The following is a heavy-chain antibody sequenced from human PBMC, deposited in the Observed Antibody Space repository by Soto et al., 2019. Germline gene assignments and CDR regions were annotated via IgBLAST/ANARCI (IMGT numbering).Heavy chain of an antibody. CDR2: IYYTGTT. CDR3: ARDSSNYAFAY. CDR1: GGYLNNYY. V-gene: IGHV4-59*01. J-gene: IGHJ4*02. D-gene: IGHD3-10*01. Sequence: SETLSLTCTVSGGYLNNYYWSWIRLAPGKGLEWIGYIYYTGTTKYNASLKSRVTMSVDASNNEFSLKMTSMTAADTAIYYCARDSSNYAFAYWGQGTQVTVSS.